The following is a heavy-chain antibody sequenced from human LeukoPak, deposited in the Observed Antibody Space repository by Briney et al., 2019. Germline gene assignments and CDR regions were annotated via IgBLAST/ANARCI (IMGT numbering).Heavy chain of an antibody. D-gene: IGHD1-26*01. Sequence: GGSLRLSCAASGFTFSAYAMRWVRQAPGKGLEWVSAIGSGSAGTTIYADSVKDRFTISRDDSKNTLYLQMNSLRAEDTAVYYCAKGSGSYLDWGQGTLVTVSS. CDR3: AKGSGSYLD. V-gene: IGHV3-23*01. CDR2: IGSGSAGTT. J-gene: IGHJ4*02. CDR1: GFTFSAYA.